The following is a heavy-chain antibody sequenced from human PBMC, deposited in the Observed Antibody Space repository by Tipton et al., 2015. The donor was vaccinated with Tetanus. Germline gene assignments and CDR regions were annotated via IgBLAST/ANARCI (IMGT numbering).Heavy chain of an antibody. D-gene: IGHD1-1*01. CDR3: VRAPYNSPGKYYFDY. Sequence: TLSLTCTVSGGSINSVNYSWNWIRQPAGKGLEWIGYTYHTGGTYYNPSLKSRVTISVDRSSDQFSLRLTSVTAADTAIYYCVRAPYNSPGKYYFDYWGQGTLVTVSS. V-gene: IGHV4-30-2*01. J-gene: IGHJ4*02. CDR1: GGSINSVNYS. CDR2: TYHTGGT.